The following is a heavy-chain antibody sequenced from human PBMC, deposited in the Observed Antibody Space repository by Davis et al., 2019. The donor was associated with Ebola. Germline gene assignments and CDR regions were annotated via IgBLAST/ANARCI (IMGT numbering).Heavy chain of an antibody. CDR1: GFTFDDYA. D-gene: IGHD3-3*01. Sequence: GGSLRLSCAASGFTFDDYAMHWVRQASGKGLEWVGRIRSKANSYATAYAASVKGRFTISRDDSKNTAYLQMNSLRAEDTAVYYCARDLVDFGSYGMDVWGQGTTVTVSS. CDR3: ARDLVDFGSYGMDV. V-gene: IGHV3-73*01. CDR2: IRSKANSYAT. J-gene: IGHJ6*02.